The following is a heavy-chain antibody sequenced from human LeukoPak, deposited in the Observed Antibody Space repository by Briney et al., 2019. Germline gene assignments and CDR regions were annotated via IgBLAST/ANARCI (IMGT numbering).Heavy chain of an antibody. CDR1: GFTFSSYW. J-gene: IGHJ4*02. V-gene: IGHV3-74*01. CDR2: INSDGSST. CDR3: ARGGGITMVRGAYYFDY. Sequence: GGSLRLSCAASGFTFSSYWMHWVRQAPGKGLVWVSRINSDGSSTSYADSVKGRFTISRDNAKNSLYLQMNSLRAEDTAVYYCARGGGITMVRGAYYFDYWGQGTLVTVSS. D-gene: IGHD3-10*01.